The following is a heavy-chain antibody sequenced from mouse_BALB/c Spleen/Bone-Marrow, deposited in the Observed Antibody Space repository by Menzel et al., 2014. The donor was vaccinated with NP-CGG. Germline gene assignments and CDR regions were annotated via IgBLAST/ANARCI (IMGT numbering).Heavy chain of an antibody. CDR1: GFTFSNYG. J-gene: IGHJ3*01. CDR2: INTNGGEI. D-gene: IGHD2-4*01. Sequence: VQLKESGGGLVQPGGSLKLSRAASGFTFSNYGMSWVRQTPDKRLEFVATINTNGGEIYYPDSVKGRFTISRDNAKNTLYLQMRSLKSEDTAMYYCARGDDYVSWFAYWGQGTLVTVSA. V-gene: IGHV5-6-3*01. CDR3: ARGDDYVSWFAY.